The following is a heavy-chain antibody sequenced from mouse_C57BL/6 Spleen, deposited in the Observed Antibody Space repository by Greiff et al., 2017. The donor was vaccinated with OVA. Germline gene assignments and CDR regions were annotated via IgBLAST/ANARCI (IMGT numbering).Heavy chain of an antibody. V-gene: IGHV1-55*01. Sequence: QVHVKQPGAELVKPGASVKMSCKASGYTFTSYWITWVKQRPGQGLEWIGDIYPGSGSTNYNEKFKSKATLTVDTSSSTAYMQLSSLTSEDSAVYYCARGHWDFDYWGQGTTLTVSS. D-gene: IGHD4-1*01. CDR2: IYPGSGST. CDR3: ARGHWDFDY. J-gene: IGHJ2*01. CDR1: GYTFTSYW.